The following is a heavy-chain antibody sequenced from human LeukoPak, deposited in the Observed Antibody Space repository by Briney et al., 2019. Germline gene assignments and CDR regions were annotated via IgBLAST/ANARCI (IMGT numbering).Heavy chain of an antibody. V-gene: IGHV3-7*01. CDR3: ARGRWWSSDAFDI. Sequence: GGSLRLSCAASGFTFSSCWMSWVRQAPGKGLEWVANIKQDGSEKYYVDSVKGRFTISRDNAKNSLYLQMNSLRAEDTAVYYCARGRWWSSDAFDIWGQGTMVTVSS. D-gene: IGHD2-15*01. CDR2: IKQDGSEK. J-gene: IGHJ3*02. CDR1: GFTFSSCW.